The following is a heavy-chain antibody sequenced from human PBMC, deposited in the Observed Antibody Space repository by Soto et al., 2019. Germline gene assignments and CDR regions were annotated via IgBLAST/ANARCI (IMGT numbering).Heavy chain of an antibody. CDR3: TGIHQLGIPAPYYFDY. Sequence: GGSLRLSCAASGFTFSNAWMSWVRQAPGKGLEWVGRIKSKTDGGTTDYAAPVKGRFTISRDDSKNTLYLQMNSLKTEDTAVYYCTGIHQLGIPAPYYFDYWGQGTLVTVSS. CDR1: GFTFSNAW. D-gene: IGHD7-27*01. CDR2: IKSKTDGGTT. J-gene: IGHJ4*02. V-gene: IGHV3-15*01.